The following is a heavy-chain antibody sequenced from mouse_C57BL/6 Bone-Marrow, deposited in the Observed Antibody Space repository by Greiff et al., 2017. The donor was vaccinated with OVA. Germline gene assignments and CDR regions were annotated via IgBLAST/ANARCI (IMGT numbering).Heavy chain of an antibody. Sequence: VQLQQSGAELVKPGASVKLSCTASGFNIKDYYMHWVKQRTEQGLEWIGRIDPEDGETKDAPKFQGKATITADPSSNTAYLQLSSLTSEDTAIYYWARSPTVVADFDYWGKGTTLTVSS. CDR2: IDPEDGET. J-gene: IGHJ2*01. D-gene: IGHD1-1*01. CDR1: GFNIKDYY. V-gene: IGHV14-2*01. CDR3: ARSPTVVADFDY.